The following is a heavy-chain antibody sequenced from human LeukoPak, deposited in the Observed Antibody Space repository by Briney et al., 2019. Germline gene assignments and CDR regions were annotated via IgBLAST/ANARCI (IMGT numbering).Heavy chain of an antibody. D-gene: IGHD3-10*01. J-gene: IGHJ4*02. V-gene: IGHV4-59*01. CDR2: LFYSGST. CDR3: ATVAVIRGVTYFDY. Sequence: SETLSLTCTVSGGSISSYYWSWIRQPPGKGLEWIAYLFYSGSTDYNPSLESRVTISVDTSKNQFSLKLRSVPAADTAVYYCATVAVIRGVTYFDYWGQGTLVTVSS. CDR1: GGSISSYY.